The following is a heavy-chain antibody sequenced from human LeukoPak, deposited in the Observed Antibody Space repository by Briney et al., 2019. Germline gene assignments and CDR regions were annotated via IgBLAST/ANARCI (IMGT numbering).Heavy chain of an antibody. J-gene: IGHJ4*02. CDR1: GFTFTGYF. CDR3: ARLCSSGHLDS. V-gene: IGHV1-2*02. CDR2: INPNSGGT. D-gene: IGHD3-22*01. Sequence: ASVKVSCKSSGFTFTGYFIHWVRQAPGQGLEWMGWINPNSGGTNYPQRFQGRVTVTRDTSIRTVYMELSRLRSDDTAVYYCARLCSSGHLDSWGQGTLVTVSS.